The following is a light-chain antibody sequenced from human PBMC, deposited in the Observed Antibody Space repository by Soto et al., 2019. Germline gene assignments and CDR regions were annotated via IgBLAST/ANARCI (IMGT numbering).Light chain of an antibody. V-gene: IGLV2-8*01. Sequence: HSVLTQPPSASGSPGQSVTISCTGTSSDVGGYNYVSWYQQHPGKAPKLMISEVSKRPSGVPDRFSGSKSGNTASLTVSGLQAEDEADYYCSSYAGSNNPVVFGGGTKLTGL. J-gene: IGLJ2*01. CDR3: SSYAGSNNPVV. CDR2: EVS. CDR1: SSDVGGYNY.